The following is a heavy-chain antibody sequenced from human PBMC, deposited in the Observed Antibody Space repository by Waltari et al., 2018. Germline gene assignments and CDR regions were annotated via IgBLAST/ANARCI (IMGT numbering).Heavy chain of an antibody. CDR2: INPNSGGT. J-gene: IGHJ3*02. CDR3: ARDIANSSSWKGAFDI. V-gene: IGHV1-2*04. D-gene: IGHD6-13*01. Sequence: QVQLVQSGAEVKKPGASVNVSCKVSGHTLTHLSIHWVRQAPGQGLEWMGGINPNSGGTNYAQKFQGWVTMTRDTSISTAYMELSRLRSDDTAVYYCARDIANSSSWKGAFDIWGQGTMVTVSS. CDR1: GHTLTHLS.